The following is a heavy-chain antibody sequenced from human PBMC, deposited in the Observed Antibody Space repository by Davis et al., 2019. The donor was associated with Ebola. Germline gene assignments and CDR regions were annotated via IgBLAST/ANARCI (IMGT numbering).Heavy chain of an antibody. J-gene: IGHJ4*02. CDR1: GGSISSSNW. CDR2: IYHSGST. CDR3: ARHCTGGVCFLDY. Sequence: SETLSLTCAVSGGSISSSNWWCWVRQPPGKGLEWIGEIYHSGSTNYNPSLKSRVTISVDKSKNQFSLKLSSVTAADTAVYYCARHCTGGVCFLDYWGQGTLVTVSS. D-gene: IGHD2-8*02. V-gene: IGHV4-4*02.